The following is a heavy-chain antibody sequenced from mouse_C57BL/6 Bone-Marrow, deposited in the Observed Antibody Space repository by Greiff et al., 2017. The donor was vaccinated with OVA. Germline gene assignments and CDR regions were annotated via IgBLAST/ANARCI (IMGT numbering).Heavy chain of an antibody. Sequence: QVQLQQSGAELVKPGASVKISCKASGYAFSSYWMNWVKQRPGKGLEWIGQIYPGDGDTNYNGKFKGKATLTADKSSSTAYMQLSSLTSEDSAVYFCARRSLYYYSNYDYYAMDYWGQGTSVTVSS. CDR3: ARRSLYYYSNYDYYAMDY. V-gene: IGHV1-80*01. D-gene: IGHD2-5*01. CDR1: GYAFSSYW. J-gene: IGHJ4*01. CDR2: IYPGDGDT.